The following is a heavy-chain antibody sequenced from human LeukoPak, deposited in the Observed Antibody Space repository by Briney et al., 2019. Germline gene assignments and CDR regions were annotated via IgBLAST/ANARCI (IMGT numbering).Heavy chain of an antibody. Sequence: GGSLRLSCAASGFTFSSYSMNWVRQAPGKGLEWVSSISSSSSYIYYADSVKGRFTISRDNAKNSPYLQMNSLRAEDTAVYYCARDRSKWFGELFRYYYGMDVWGQGTTVTVSS. J-gene: IGHJ6*02. V-gene: IGHV3-21*01. CDR1: GFTFSSYS. CDR2: ISSSSSYI. CDR3: ARDRSKWFGELFRYYYGMDV. D-gene: IGHD3-10*01.